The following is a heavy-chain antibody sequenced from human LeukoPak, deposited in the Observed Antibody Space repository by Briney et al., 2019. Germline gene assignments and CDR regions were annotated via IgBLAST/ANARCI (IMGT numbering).Heavy chain of an antibody. CDR1: GRTFSSYA. CDR2: IIPILGNT. D-gene: IGHD3-22*01. Sequence: SVKLSCEASGRTFSSYAIRWARRASGKALEGMRSIIPILGNTLYAEEFQDRGTITADKSTSTAYMELSRRRSEDTAVYYCARTYVYYYDSSGPRGSQYKLKNWFDPWGQRTLVTVSS. J-gene: IGHJ5*02. CDR3: ARTYVYYYDSSGPRGSQYKLKNWFDP. V-gene: IGHV1-69*04.